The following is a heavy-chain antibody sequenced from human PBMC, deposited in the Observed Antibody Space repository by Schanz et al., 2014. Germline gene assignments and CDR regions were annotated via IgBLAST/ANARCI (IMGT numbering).Heavy chain of an antibody. V-gene: IGHV3-33*01. Sequence: QAQLMESGGGVVQPGTSLILSCSVSGFSLNTYGIHWFRQPAGKGLEWVAVIWNNGVTKYYADSVRGRFTISRDRFQNTLYLRMSSLRAEDTAVYYCARPRFDYGEGDYWGQGTLGTVSS. J-gene: IGHJ4*02. CDR3: ARPRFDYGEGDY. CDR2: IWNNGVTK. CDR1: GFSLNTYG. D-gene: IGHD4-17*01.